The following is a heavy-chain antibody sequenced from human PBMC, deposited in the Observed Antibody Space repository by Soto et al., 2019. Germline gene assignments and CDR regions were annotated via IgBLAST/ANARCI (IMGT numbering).Heavy chain of an antibody. Sequence: QVQLVESGGGVVQPGRSLRLSCAASGFTFSSYGMHWVRQAPGKGLEWVAVISYDGRNKYYADSVKGRFTISRDNSKNTLYLQMNSLRAEDTAVYYCAKDRGAARPYYGMDVWGQGTTVTVSS. D-gene: IGHD6-6*01. V-gene: IGHV3-30*18. J-gene: IGHJ6*02. CDR1: GFTFSSYG. CDR2: ISYDGRNK. CDR3: AKDRGAARPYYGMDV.